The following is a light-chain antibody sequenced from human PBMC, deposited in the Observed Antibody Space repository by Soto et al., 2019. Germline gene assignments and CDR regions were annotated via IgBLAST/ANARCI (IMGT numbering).Light chain of an antibody. J-gene: IGLJ1*01. Sequence: QSVLTQPRSVSGSPGQSVTVSCTGTSNDVGGYNYVSWYQQHPGKAPKLMIYDVSKRPSGVPDRFSGSKSGNTASLTISGLQAEDEADYYCCSSASSNTYVFGTGTKLTV. V-gene: IGLV2-11*01. CDR1: SNDVGGYNY. CDR3: CSSASSNTYV. CDR2: DVS.